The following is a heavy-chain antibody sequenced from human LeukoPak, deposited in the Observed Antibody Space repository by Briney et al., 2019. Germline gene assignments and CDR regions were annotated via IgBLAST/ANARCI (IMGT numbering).Heavy chain of an antibody. CDR1: GGSISSYY. V-gene: IGHV4-4*07. CDR2: IYTSGST. D-gene: IGHD2-15*01. Sequence: PSETLSLTCTVSGGSISSYYWSWIRQPAGKGLEWIGRIYTSGSTNYNPSLKSRVTMSVDTSKNQFSLKLSSVTAADTAVYYCARGGYCSGGSCYRPLDYWGQGTLVTVSS. CDR3: ARGGYCSGGSCYRPLDY. J-gene: IGHJ4*02.